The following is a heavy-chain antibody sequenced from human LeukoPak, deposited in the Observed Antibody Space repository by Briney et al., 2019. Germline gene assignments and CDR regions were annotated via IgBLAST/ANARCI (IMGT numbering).Heavy chain of an antibody. CDR2: IKQDGSEK. Sequence: GGSLRLSCAASGFTFSSYWMSWVRQAPGKGLEWVANIKQDGSEKYYVDSVKGRFTISRDNAKNSLYLQMNSLRAEDTAVYYCARDSRYGGNSFDCWGQGTLVTVSS. CDR1: GFTFSSYW. D-gene: IGHD4-23*01. V-gene: IGHV3-7*01. CDR3: ARDSRYGGNSFDC. J-gene: IGHJ4*02.